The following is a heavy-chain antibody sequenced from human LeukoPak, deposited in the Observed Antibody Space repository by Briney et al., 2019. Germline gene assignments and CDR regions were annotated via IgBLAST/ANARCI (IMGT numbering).Heavy chain of an antibody. CDR2: INPNSGGT. D-gene: IGHD3-10*01. CDR1: GYTLTGYY. J-gene: IGHJ5*02. V-gene: IGHV1-2*02. CDR3: ARGSLLWFGELSLSWFDP. Sequence: ASVKVSCKASGYTLTGYYMHWVRQAPGQGLEWMGWINPNSGGTNYAQKFQGRVTMTRDTSISTAYMELSRLRSDDTAVYYCARGSLLWFGELSLSWFDPWGQGTLVTVSS.